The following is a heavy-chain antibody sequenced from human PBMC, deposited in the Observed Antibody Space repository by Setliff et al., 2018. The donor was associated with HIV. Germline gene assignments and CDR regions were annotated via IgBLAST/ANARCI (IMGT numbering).Heavy chain of an antibody. CDR1: GDSIDDFY. CDR3: ARRKLSKGGAFDY. J-gene: IGHJ4*02. Sequence: PSETLSLTCTVSGDSIDDFYWSWIRQPPGQGLEWIGYIFSNVITNYSPSLKSRVTMSIDRSKSQFLLNLTSVNASDTAIYYCARRKLSKGGAFDYWGQGALVTVSS. V-gene: IGHV4-4*09. CDR2: IFSNVIT. D-gene: IGHD1-1*01.